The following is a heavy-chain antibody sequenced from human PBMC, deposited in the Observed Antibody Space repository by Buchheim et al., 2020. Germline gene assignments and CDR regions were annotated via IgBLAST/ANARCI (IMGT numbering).Heavy chain of an antibody. CDR2: IYYRRST. CDR1: GGSISSGGYY. J-gene: IGHJ5*02. V-gene: IGHV4-31*03. Sequence: QVQLQESGPGLVKPSQTLSLTCTVSGGSISSGGYYWTWIRQHPGKGLEWIGYIYYRRSTWSNPSLKSRVTIAMDASKHQFSLKLSSVTAADTAVYYCARDQRGYGWFDPWGQGTL. D-gene: IGHD2-15*01. CDR3: ARDQRGYGWFDP.